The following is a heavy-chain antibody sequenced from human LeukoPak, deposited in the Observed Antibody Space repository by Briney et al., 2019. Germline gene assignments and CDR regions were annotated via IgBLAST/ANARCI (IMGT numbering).Heavy chain of an antibody. CDR2: MNPNSGNT. J-gene: IGHJ4*02. CDR3: WKGEERLHY. V-gene: IGHV1-8*01. CDR1: GYTFTSYD. Sequence: ASVKVSCKASGYTFTSYDINWVRQATGQGLEWMGWMNPNSGNTGYAQKFQGRVTMTRNTSIRKAYMELSSLRYDDTAVYFFWKGEERLHYWGQGTLVTVSS.